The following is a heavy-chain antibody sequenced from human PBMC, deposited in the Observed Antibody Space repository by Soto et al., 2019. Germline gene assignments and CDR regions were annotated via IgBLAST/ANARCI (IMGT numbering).Heavy chain of an antibody. CDR2: IYYSGKT. J-gene: IGHJ3*02. Sequence: QVQLQESGPGLVKPSETLSLTCAVSGDSISRNNYYWGWIRQPPGKGLEWFGSIYYSGKTSYNPSLESRVTISVDTSKNQFSLRLTSVTAADTAVFYCARHFNRVFGDDAFDIWGQGTMVTVSS. CDR3: ARHFNRVFGDDAFDI. CDR1: GDSISRNNYY. D-gene: IGHD3-3*01. V-gene: IGHV4-39*01.